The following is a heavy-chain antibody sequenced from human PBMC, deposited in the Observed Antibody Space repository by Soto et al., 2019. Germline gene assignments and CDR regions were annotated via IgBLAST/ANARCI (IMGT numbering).Heavy chain of an antibody. V-gene: IGHV1-3*01. CDR1: GYTFTSYA. D-gene: IGHD3-3*01. Sequence: ASVKVSCKASGYTFTSYAMHWVRQAPGQGLEWMGWINAGNGNTKYSQKFQGRVTITRDTSASTAYMELSSLRSEDTAVYYCARPRYDFWSGSENWFDPWGQGTLVTVSS. CDR3: ARPRYDFWSGSENWFDP. CDR2: INAGNGNT. J-gene: IGHJ5*02.